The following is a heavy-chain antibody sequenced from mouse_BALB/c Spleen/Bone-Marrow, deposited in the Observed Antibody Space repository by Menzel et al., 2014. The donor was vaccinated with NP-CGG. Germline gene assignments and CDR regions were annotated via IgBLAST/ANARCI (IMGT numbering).Heavy chain of an antibody. D-gene: IGHD1-1*01. CDR3: ASNYGSSYDYFDY. CDR2: IDPENGNT. Sequence: EVQAVESGAELVRPGALVKLSCKASGFNIKDYYMHWVKQRPEQGLEWIGWIDPENGNTIYDPKFQGKASITADTSSNTAYLQLSSLTSEDTAVYYCASNYGSSYDYFDYWGQGTTLTVSS. J-gene: IGHJ2*01. V-gene: IGHV14-1*02. CDR1: GFNIKDYY.